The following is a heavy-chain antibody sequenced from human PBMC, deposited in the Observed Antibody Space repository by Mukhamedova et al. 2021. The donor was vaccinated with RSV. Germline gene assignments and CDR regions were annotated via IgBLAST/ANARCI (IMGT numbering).Heavy chain of an antibody. D-gene: IGHD2-2*01. J-gene: IGHJ3*01. V-gene: IGHV3-23*01. Sequence: GKGLEWVSAISGSGGNPYYADSVQGRFTISTANSKNTLYLQLNSLGAEDTAVDSCAKAIRWCISTSFHRGAFDLWGQGAMVTV. CDR3: AKAIRWCISTSFHRGAFDL. CDR2: ISGSGGNP.